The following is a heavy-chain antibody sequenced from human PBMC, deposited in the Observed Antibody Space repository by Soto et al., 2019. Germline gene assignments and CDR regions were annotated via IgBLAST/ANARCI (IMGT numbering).Heavy chain of an antibody. Sequence: EVQLVESGGGLVQPGGSLRLSCAASGFTFSSYWMHWVRQVPGKGLVWVSRIHFDGSTTHYADSVKGRFTVSRDNAKNTLSLQMNSMRAEDTAVYYCARDAYLSGYYQFDYWGQGTQVTVSS. CDR1: GFTFSSYW. V-gene: IGHV3-74*01. D-gene: IGHD5-12*01. CDR3: ARDAYLSGYYQFDY. J-gene: IGHJ4*02. CDR2: IHFDGSTT.